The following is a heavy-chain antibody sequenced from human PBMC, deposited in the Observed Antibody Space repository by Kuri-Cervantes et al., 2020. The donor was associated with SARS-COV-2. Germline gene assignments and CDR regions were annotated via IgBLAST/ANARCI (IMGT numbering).Heavy chain of an antibody. V-gene: IGHV1-18*01. CDR3: VRDPNCSAGNCYFDY. CDR1: AYTFTSCG. CDR2: IDCYNGRT. Sequence: APVKVSCKASAYTFTSCGISWVRQAPGQELEWMAWIDCYNGRTEYARTLQGRLTVTTDASTSTAYMELRSLRSDDTAVYYCVRDPNCSAGNCYFDYWGQGTQVTVSS. D-gene: IGHD2-15*01. J-gene: IGHJ4*02.